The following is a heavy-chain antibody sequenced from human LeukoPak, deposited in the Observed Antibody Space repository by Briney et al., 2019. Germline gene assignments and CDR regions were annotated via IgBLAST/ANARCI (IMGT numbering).Heavy chain of an antibody. CDR3: ARVLRGYGLNYFDY. CDR2: INSDGSST. CDR1: GFTFSSYW. Sequence: GGSLRLSCAASGFTFSSYWMHWVRHAPGKGLVWVSRINSDGSSTSYADSVKGRFTISRDNAKNTLYLQMNSLRAEDTAVYYCARVLRGYGLNYFDYWGQGTLVTVSS. J-gene: IGHJ4*02. V-gene: IGHV3-74*01. D-gene: IGHD5-12*01.